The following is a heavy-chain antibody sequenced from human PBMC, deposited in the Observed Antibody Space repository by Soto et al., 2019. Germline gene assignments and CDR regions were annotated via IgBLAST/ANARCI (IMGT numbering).Heavy chain of an antibody. J-gene: IGHJ4*02. Sequence: QVQLMQSGTEVKKPGASVRVSCKASGYTFTSYDINWVRQATGQGLEWMGWMNPNSGNTGYAQKFQGRVTMTRNTSISTAYMELSSLRSGDTAMYYCVRSTNDYGDRHWGQGTLVTVSS. CDR2: MNPNSGNT. CDR1: GYTFTSYD. V-gene: IGHV1-8*01. CDR3: VRSTNDYGDRH. D-gene: IGHD4-17*01.